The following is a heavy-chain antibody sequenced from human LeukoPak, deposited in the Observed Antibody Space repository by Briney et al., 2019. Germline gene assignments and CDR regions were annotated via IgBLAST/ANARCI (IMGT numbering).Heavy chain of an antibody. CDR1: GGSISSYY. CDR2: IYYSGST. J-gene: IGHJ4*02. CDR3: AREMITMVRGVMTDYFDY. D-gene: IGHD3-10*01. V-gene: IGHV4-59*01. Sequence: SETLSLTCTVSGGSISSYYWSWIRQPPGKGLEWIGYIYYSGSTNYNPSLKSRVTISVGTSKNQFSLKLSSVTAADTAVYYCAREMITMVRGVMTDYFDYWGQGTLVTVSS.